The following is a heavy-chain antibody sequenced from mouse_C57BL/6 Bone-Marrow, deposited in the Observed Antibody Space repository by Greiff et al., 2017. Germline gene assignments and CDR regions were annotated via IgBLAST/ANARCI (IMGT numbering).Heavy chain of an antibody. CDR1: GFNIKDDY. J-gene: IGHJ2*01. CDR2: IDPENGDT. CDR3: TSNYLDY. Sequence: VQLQQSGAELVRPGASVKLSCTASGFNIKDDYMHWVKQRPEQGLEWIGWIDPENGDTEYASKFQGKATITADTSSNTAYLHLSSLTSEYTAVYYCTSNYLDYWGQGTTLTVSS. V-gene: IGHV14-4*01.